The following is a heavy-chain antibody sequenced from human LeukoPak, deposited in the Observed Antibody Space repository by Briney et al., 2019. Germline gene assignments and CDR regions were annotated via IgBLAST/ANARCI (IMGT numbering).Heavy chain of an antibody. J-gene: IGHJ4*02. CDR1: GFTFSNAW. D-gene: IGHD6-19*01. CDR3: TTNRWDSGWYGFDY. Sequence: PGGSLRLSCAASGFTFSNAWMNWVRQAPGKGLEWVGRIKSKTDGGTTDYAAPVKGRFTILRDDSKNTLYLQMNSLKTEDTAVYYCTTNRWDSGWYGFDYWGQGTLVTVSS. V-gene: IGHV3-15*07. CDR2: IKSKTDGGTT.